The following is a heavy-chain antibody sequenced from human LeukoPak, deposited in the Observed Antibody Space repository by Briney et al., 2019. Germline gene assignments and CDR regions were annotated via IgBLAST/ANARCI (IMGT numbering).Heavy chain of an antibody. J-gene: IGHJ6*03. D-gene: IGHD6-13*01. Sequence: SETLSLTCAVYGGSFSGYYWSWIRQPPGKGLEWIGEIHHSGSTNYNPSLKSRVTISVDTSEIQFSLKLTSVTAADTAVYYCARGAIAGTSDYYYYMDVWGKGTTVTISS. CDR3: ARGAIAGTSDYYYYMDV. V-gene: IGHV4-34*01. CDR2: IHHSGST. CDR1: GGSFSGYY.